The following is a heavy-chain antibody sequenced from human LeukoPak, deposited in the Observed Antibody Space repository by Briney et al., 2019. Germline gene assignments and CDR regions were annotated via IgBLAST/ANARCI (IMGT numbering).Heavy chain of an antibody. CDR2: IYYNGIT. CDR1: GHPISSHSDF. J-gene: IGHJ4*02. Sequence: SEPLSLTCTLCGHPISSHSDFKRPWIRQTPGRGLEWIGYIYYNGITNYNPSLKSHLIISVDTSKNQFSLKLTSVTAADTAVYYCAREYSGFDYWAQGTLVTVSS. CDR3: AREYSGFDY. V-gene: IGHV4-61*08. D-gene: IGHD5-12*01.